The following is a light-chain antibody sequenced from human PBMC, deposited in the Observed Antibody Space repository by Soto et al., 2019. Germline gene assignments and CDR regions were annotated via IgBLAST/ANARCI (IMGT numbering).Light chain of an antibody. V-gene: IGKV3-20*01. CDR1: QSGSSY. J-gene: IGKJ1*01. CDR3: QQYGSSPWT. Sequence: EIVLAQSPATLSLSPGDGATLSCRGSQSGSSYLAWYQQKPGQAPRLLIYGASSRATGIPDRFSGSGSGTDFTLTISRLEPEDFAVYYCQQYGSSPWTFGQGTKVDI. CDR2: GAS.